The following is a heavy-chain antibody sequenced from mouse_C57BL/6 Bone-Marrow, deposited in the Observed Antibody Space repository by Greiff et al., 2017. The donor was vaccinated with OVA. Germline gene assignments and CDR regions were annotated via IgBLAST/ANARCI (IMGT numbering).Heavy chain of an antibody. Sequence: VQLKESGAELVRPGASVKLSCTASGFNIKDDYMHWVKQRPEQGLEWIGWIDPENGDTEYASKFQGKATITADTSSNTAYLQLSSLTSEDTAVYYCTTTGSRGDAMDYWGQGTSVTVSS. J-gene: IGHJ4*01. V-gene: IGHV14-4*01. CDR3: TTTGSRGDAMDY. CDR2: IDPENGDT. CDR1: GFNIKDDY. D-gene: IGHD1-1*01.